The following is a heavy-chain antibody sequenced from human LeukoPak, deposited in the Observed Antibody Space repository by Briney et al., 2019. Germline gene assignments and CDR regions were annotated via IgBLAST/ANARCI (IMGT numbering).Heavy chain of an antibody. V-gene: IGHV1-8*01. CDR1: GYTFTSYD. Sequence: ASVKVSCKASGYTFTSYDINWVRQATGQGLEWMGWMNPNSGNTGYAQKFQGRVTMTRNTSISTAYMELSSLRSEDTAVYYCARHTGYCSGGSCYGDFWGQGTLVTVSS. D-gene: IGHD2-15*01. J-gene: IGHJ4*02. CDR2: MNPNSGNT. CDR3: ARHTGYCSGGSCYGDF.